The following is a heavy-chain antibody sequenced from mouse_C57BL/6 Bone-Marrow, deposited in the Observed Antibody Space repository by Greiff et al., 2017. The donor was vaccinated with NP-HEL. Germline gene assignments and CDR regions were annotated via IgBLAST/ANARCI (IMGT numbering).Heavy chain of an antibody. CDR1: GFTIKDDY. CDR3: TTYDYDY. D-gene: IGHD2-4*01. J-gene: IGHJ2*01. Sequence: VQLQQSGAELVRPGASVKLSCTASGFTIKDDYMHWVKQRPEQGLEWIGWIDPENGDTEYASKFQGKATITADTSSNTAYLQLSSLTSEDTAVYYCTTYDYDYWGQGTTLTVSS. V-gene: IGHV14-4*01. CDR2: IDPENGDT.